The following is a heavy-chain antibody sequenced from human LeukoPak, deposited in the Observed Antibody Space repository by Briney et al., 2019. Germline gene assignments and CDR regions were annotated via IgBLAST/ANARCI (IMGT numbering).Heavy chain of an antibody. J-gene: IGHJ4*02. CDR3: ARGKYTSFDN. V-gene: IGHV6-1*01. CDR1: GDSIFTNNVA. D-gene: IGHD6-6*01. Sequence: SQTLSLTCAISGDSIFTNNVAWNWIRQSPSRGLEWLGRTYYRSKWSFDYAVSVKSRITINADTSQNQFSLQLSSVTPEDTAVYYCARGKYTSFDNWGQGTLVTVSS. CDR2: TYYRSKWSF.